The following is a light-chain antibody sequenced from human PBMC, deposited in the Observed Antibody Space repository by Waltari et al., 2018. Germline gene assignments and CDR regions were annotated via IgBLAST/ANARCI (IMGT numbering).Light chain of an antibody. CDR3: QQYGSPPYT. J-gene: IGKJ2*01. V-gene: IGKV3-20*01. CDR1: QSVGSSY. CDR2: AVS. Sequence: EIVLTQSPGTLSLSPGERATLSCWASQSVGSSYLAWFQQKPGQAPRLLIYAVSSRANGLPDRFRGSGVWTDFSLTINRLEPEDSAVYYCQQYGSPPYTFGQGTKLEL.